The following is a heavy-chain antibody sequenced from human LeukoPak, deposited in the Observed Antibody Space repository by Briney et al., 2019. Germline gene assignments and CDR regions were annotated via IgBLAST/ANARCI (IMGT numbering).Heavy chain of an antibody. D-gene: IGHD6-19*01. J-gene: IGHJ4*02. CDR3: ARENVGSSSGWYVDY. CDR1: GYSISSGYY. Sequence: SETLSLTCTVSGYSISSGYYWGWIRQPPGKGLEWIGSIYHSGSTYYNPSLKSRVTISVDTSKNQFSLKLSSVTAADTAVYYCARENVGSSSGWYVDYWGQGTLVTVSS. V-gene: IGHV4-38-2*02. CDR2: IYHSGST.